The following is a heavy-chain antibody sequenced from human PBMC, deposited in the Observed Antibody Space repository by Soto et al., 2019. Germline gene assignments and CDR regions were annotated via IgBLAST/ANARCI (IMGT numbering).Heavy chain of an antibody. Sequence: SETLSLTCTASGGSISSYYWSWIRQPAGKGLEWIGRIYTSGSTNYNPSLKSRVTMSVDTSKNQFSLTLSSVTAADTAVYYCASGTRYCSGWSCYSVFDYWGQGTQVTVSS. CDR3: ASGTRYCSGWSCYSVFDY. J-gene: IGHJ4*02. D-gene: IGHD2-15*01. CDR1: GGSISSYY. CDR2: IYTSGST. V-gene: IGHV4-4*07.